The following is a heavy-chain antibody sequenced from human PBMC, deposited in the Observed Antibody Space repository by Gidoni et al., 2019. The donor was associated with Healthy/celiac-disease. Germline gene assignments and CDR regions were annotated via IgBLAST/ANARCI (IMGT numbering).Heavy chain of an antibody. V-gene: IGHV3-23*01. Sequence: EVQLLASGGGLVQPGGSLRLSCAASGFTFSSYAMSWVRPAPGKGLEWFSAISGGGGSTYDADSVKGRFTISRDNSKNTLYLQMNSLRAEDTAVYYCAKKFPGASRGARLTGAPVDYWGQGTLVTVSS. J-gene: IGHJ4*02. D-gene: IGHD7-27*01. CDR1: GFTFSSYA. CDR2: ISGGGGST. CDR3: AKKFPGASRGARLTGAPVDY.